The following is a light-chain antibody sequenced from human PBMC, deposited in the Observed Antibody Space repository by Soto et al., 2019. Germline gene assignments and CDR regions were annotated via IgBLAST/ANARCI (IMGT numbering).Light chain of an antibody. V-gene: IGKV3-15*01. CDR2: GAS. CDR1: QSVRSN. CDR3: QQYNNWPRT. Sequence: MLIALFSATLSDSPVQRASLSCRASQSVRSNLAWYQQKPGQAPRLLIYGASTRATGIPARFSGSGSGTEFTLTVSSLQSEDFAVYYCQQYNNWPRTFGQGTKVDIK. J-gene: IGKJ1*01.